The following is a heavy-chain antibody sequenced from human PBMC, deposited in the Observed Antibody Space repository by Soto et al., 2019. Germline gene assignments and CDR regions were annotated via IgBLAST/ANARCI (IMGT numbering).Heavy chain of an antibody. J-gene: IGHJ5*02. CDR1: GYSFTSYW. Sequence: GESLKISFKGSGYSFTSYWIGWVRHMPGKGLEWMGIIYPGDSDTRYSPSFQGQVTISADKSISTAYLQWSSLKASDTAMYYCARWGMVVDHYNWFDPWGQGTLVTVSS. CDR3: ARWGMVVDHYNWFDP. D-gene: IGHD2-15*01. CDR2: IYPGDSDT. V-gene: IGHV5-51*01.